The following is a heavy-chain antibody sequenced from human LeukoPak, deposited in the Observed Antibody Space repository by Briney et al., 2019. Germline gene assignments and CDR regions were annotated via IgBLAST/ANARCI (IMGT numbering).Heavy chain of an antibody. CDR1: VFTFGDYA. CDR2: IRSKAYGGTT. V-gene: IGHV3-49*04. CDR3: TRVGGITIFGVVNDAFDI. J-gene: IGHJ3*02. Sequence: PGGSLRLSCTASVFTFGDYAMSWVRQAPGKGLEWVGFIRSKAYGGTTEYAASVKGRFTISRDDSKSIAYLQMNSLKTEDTAVYYCTRVGGITIFGVVNDAFDIWGQGTMVTVSS. D-gene: IGHD3-3*01.